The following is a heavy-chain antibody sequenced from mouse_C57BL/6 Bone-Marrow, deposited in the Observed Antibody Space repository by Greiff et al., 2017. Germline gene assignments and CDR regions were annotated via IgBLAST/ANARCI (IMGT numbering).Heavy chain of an antibody. CDR2: INPYNGGT. J-gene: IGHJ3*01. V-gene: IGHV1-19*01. CDR1: GYTFTDYY. Sequence: VQLQQPGPVLVKPGASVKMSCKASGYTFTDYYMNWVKQSHGKSLEWIGVINPYNGGTSYNQKFKGKATLTVDKSSSTAYMELNSLTSEDSAVXYCSRFPWFAYWGQGTLVTVSA. CDR3: SRFPWFAY.